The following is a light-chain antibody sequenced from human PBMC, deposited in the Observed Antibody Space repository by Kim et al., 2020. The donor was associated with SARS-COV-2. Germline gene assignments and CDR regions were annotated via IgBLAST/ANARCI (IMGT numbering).Light chain of an antibody. CDR1: SSNIASNT. Sequence: GQRVTISCSGSSSNIASNTVNWYQQLPGTAPKPLIYSNNQRPSGVPDRISGSKSGTSASLAISGLQSEDEADYYCAAWDGSLNGVVFGGGTKLTVL. CDR2: SNN. CDR3: AAWDGSLNGVV. V-gene: IGLV1-44*01. J-gene: IGLJ2*01.